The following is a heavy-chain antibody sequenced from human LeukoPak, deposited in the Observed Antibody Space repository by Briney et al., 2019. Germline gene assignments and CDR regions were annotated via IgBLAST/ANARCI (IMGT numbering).Heavy chain of an antibody. CDR1: GGSFSGYY. D-gene: IGHD7-27*01. CDR3: ARGQQLGIKFDY. J-gene: IGHJ4*02. Sequence: PSETLSLTCAVYGGSFSGYYWSWIRQPPGKGLEWIGEINHSGSTNYNPSLKSRVTISVDTSKNQFSLKLSSVTAADTAVYYCARGQQLGIKFDYWGQGTLVTVSS. V-gene: IGHV4-34*01. CDR2: INHSGST.